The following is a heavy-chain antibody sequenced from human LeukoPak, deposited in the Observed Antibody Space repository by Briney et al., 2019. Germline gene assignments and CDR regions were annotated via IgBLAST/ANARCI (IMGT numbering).Heavy chain of an antibody. CDR3: ARAGVLWFGELSPNPSFDY. J-gene: IGHJ4*02. D-gene: IGHD3-10*01. V-gene: IGHV1-18*01. CDR2: IGAYNGNT. CDR1: GYTFTSYG. Sequence: ASVKVSCKASGYTFTSYGISWVRQAPGQGLEWMGWIGAYNGNTNYAQKLQGRVTMTTDTSTSTAYMELRSLRSDDTAVYYCARAGVLWFGELSPNPSFDYWGQGTLVTVSS.